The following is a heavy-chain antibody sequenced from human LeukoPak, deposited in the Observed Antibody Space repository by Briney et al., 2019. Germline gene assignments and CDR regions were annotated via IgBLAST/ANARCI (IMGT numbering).Heavy chain of an antibody. J-gene: IGHJ6*04. V-gene: IGHV4-34*01. CDR3: ARGTYYYGSGRYYYYGMDV. CDR1: GGSFSGYY. D-gene: IGHD3-10*01. Sequence: PSETLSLTCAVYGGSFSGYYWSWIRQPPGKGLEWIGEINHSGSTNYNPSLKSRVTISVDTSKNQFSLKLSSVTAADTAVYCCARGTYYYGSGRYYYYGMDVWGKGTTVTVSS. CDR2: INHSGST.